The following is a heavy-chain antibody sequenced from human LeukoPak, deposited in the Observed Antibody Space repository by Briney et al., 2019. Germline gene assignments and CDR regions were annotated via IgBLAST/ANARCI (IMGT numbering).Heavy chain of an antibody. CDR1: GGSISSSNW. CDR2: IYHSGST. Sequence: PSGTLSLTCAVSGGSISSSNWWSWVRQPPGKGLEWIGEIYHSGSTNYNPSLKSRVTISVDKSKNQFSLKLSSVTAADTAVYYCAKIGYSSGETFDYWGQGTLVTVSS. CDR3: AKIGYSSGETFDY. J-gene: IGHJ4*02. V-gene: IGHV4-4*02. D-gene: IGHD6-19*01.